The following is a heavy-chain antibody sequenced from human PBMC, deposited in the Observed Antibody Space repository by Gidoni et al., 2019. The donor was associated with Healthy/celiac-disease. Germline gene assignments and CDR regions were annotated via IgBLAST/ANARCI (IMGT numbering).Heavy chain of an antibody. V-gene: IGHV4-34*01. CDR2: INHSGST. Sequence: QVQLQQWGAGLLKPSETLSLTCAVYGGSFSGYYWSWIRQPPGKGLEWIGEINHSGSTNYNPSLKSRVTISVDTSKNQFSLKLSSVTAADTAVYYCARVLRGYCSGGSCYSRYFQHWGQGTLVTVSS. CDR1: GGSFSGYY. CDR3: ARVLRGYCSGGSCYSRYFQH. J-gene: IGHJ1*01. D-gene: IGHD2-15*01.